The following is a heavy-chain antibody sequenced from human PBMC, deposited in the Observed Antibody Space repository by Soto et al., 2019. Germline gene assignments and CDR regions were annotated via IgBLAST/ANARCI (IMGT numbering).Heavy chain of an antibody. D-gene: IGHD4-4*01. V-gene: IGHV2-5*01. J-gene: IGHJ4*02. CDR2: LYWNDDK. Sequence: SGATMLHPTQTFTLTCTFFGFLLSTSGLGVGWIRQPPGKALEWLALLYWNDDKRYSPSLKRRLTINKDTSKNHVVLTMTNMDPVEAATYYCAHLNYSSRGDRYDCWGKGSLVTVSS. CDR1: GFLLSTSGLG. CDR3: AHLNYSSRGDRYDC.